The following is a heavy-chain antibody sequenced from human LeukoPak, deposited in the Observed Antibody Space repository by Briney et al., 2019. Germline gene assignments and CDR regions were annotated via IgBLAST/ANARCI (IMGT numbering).Heavy chain of an antibody. CDR2: VYYSGST. CDR1: GGSISSSSYY. V-gene: IGHV4-39*01. CDR3: ARITFVVEGYGMDV. Sequence: SETLSLTCTVSGGSISSSSYYWGWIRQPPGKGLEWIVSVYYSGSTYYNPSLKSRVTISVDTSNNQFSLKLSSVTAADTAVYYCARITFVVEGYGMDVWGQGTTVTVSS. D-gene: IGHD2-21*01. J-gene: IGHJ6*02.